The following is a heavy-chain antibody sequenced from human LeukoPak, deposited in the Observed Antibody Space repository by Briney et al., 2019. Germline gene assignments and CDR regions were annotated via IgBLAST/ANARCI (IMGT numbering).Heavy chain of an antibody. Sequence: GGSLRLSCAASGFTFSSYAMHWVRQAPGKGLEWVAVISYDESNKYYADSVKGRFTISRDNSKNTLYLQMNSLRAEDTAVYYCAKGGVVHAFDIWGQGTMVTVSS. J-gene: IGHJ3*02. CDR2: ISYDESNK. D-gene: IGHD2-15*01. CDR1: GFTFSSYA. CDR3: AKGGVVHAFDI. V-gene: IGHV3-30*04.